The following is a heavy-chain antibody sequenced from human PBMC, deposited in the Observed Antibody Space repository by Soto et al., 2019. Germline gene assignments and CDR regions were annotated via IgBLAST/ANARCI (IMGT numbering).Heavy chain of an antibody. Sequence: GGSLRLSCAASGFTFDDYAMHWVRQAPGKGLEWVSGISWNSGSIGYADSVKGRFTISRDNAKNSLYLQMNSLRAEDTALYYCAKATVRVLLWFGEVDVWGQGTTVTVSS. CDR1: GFTFDDYA. D-gene: IGHD3-10*01. CDR2: ISWNSGSI. J-gene: IGHJ6*02. V-gene: IGHV3-9*01. CDR3: AKATVRVLLWFGEVDV.